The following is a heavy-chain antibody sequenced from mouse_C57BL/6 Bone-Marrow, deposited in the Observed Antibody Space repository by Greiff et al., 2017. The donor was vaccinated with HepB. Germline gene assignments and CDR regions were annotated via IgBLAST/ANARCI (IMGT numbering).Heavy chain of an antibody. J-gene: IGHJ2*01. CDR1: GYTFTSYW. V-gene: IGHV1-64*01. D-gene: IGHD2-5*01. CDR2: IHPNSGST. Sequence: QVQLQQPGAELVKPGASVKLSCKASGYTFTSYWMHWVKQRPGQGLEWIGMIHPNSGSTNYNEKFKSKATLTVDKSSSTAYMQLSSLTSEDSAVYYCAREKAYYSNSPFDYWGQGTTLTVSS. CDR3: AREKAYYSNSPFDY.